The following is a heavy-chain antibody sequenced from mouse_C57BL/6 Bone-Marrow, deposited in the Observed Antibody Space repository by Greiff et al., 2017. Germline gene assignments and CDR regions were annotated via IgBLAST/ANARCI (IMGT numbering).Heavy chain of an antibody. Sequence: QVQLQQSGAELVKPGASVKISCKASGYAFSSYWMNWVKQRPGKGLEWIGQIYPGDGDTNYNGKFKGKATLTADKSSSTAYMQLSSLTSEDSAVYFCARIVYGVRYAMDYWGQGTSVTVSS. J-gene: IGHJ4*01. CDR3: ARIVYGVRYAMDY. V-gene: IGHV1-80*01. CDR1: GYAFSSYW. CDR2: IYPGDGDT. D-gene: IGHD1-1*01.